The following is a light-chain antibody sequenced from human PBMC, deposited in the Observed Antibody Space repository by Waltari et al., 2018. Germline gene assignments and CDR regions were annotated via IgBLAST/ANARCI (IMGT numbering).Light chain of an antibody. CDR3: CSYAGSITFEV. V-gene: IGLV2-23*02. CDR2: AVS. J-gene: IGLJ1*01. Sequence: HSALTQPASVSGSPGQSITISCTGTSSDVGSYNLVSWYQQYPGKAPKLMIYAVSKRPSRVSLRSSGSKTGTPASLTIAGLQAEDEADYYCCSYAGSITFEVFVTGTKVTVV. CDR1: SSDVGSYNL.